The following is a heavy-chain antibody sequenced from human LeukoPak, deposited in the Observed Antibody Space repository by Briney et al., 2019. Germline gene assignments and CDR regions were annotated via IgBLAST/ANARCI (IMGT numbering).Heavy chain of an antibody. CDR3: ARPRYCSSTSCYVHDAFDI. D-gene: IGHD2-2*01. CDR2: IYYSGST. CDR1: DGSISSSSYY. V-gene: IGHV4-39*01. J-gene: IGHJ3*02. Sequence: SETLSLTCTVSDGSISSSSYYWGWIRQPPGKGLEWIGSIYYSGSTYYNPSLKSRVTISVDTSKTQFSLKLSSVTAADTAVYYCARPRYCSSTSCYVHDAFDIWGQGTMVTVSS.